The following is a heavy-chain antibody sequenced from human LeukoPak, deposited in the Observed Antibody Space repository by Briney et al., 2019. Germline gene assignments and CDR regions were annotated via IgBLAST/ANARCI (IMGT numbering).Heavy chain of an antibody. CDR2: IYVGDSDT. CDR3: ARCGHYDAYRV. CDR1: GHTFSISW. V-gene: IGHV5-51*01. Sequence: GDSLKISCKGSGHTFSISWIGWVRQKPGEGLEWMGIIYVGDSDTRYNPSFQGQVTISADRSTSTAYLPWSSLKSSDTAIYYCARCGHYDAYRVWGQGTLVSVSS. J-gene: IGHJ3*01. D-gene: IGHD2-21*02.